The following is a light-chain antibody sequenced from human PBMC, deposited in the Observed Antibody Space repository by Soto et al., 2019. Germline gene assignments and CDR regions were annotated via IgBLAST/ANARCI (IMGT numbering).Light chain of an antibody. V-gene: IGKV1-5*01. Sequence: DIQMTQSPSTLSAFVGDRLTITCRASPSISTRLAWYQQNPGKPPKVLIYPASALASGVTTRFSGSGSGTEFTLTITTLQPEDCATYDCQQVNYYPFSFGRGTKLEIK. J-gene: IGKJ2*03. CDR2: PAS. CDR1: PSISTR. CDR3: QQVNYYPFS.